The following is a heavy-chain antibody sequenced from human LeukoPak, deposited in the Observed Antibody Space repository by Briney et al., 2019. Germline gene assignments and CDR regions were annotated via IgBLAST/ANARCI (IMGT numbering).Heavy chain of an antibody. V-gene: IGHV3-7*01. Sequence: QPGGSLRLSCGASGFTFSGYWMSWVRQAPGKGLEWVANIHKDGSAKRYVDSVKGRFTISRDNAKSSLYLQMNSLRVEDTAVYYCARDQGFGADDSWGQGSLVTVSS. CDR2: IHKDGSAK. CDR3: ARDQGFGADDS. CDR1: GFTFSGYW. J-gene: IGHJ4*02. D-gene: IGHD3-10*01.